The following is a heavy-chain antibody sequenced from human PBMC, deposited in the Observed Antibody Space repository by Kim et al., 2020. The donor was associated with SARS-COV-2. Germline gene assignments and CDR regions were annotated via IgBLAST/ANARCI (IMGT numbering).Heavy chain of an antibody. CDR1: GYPFSSYD. Sequence: ASVKVSCKASGYPFSSYDINWVRQAPGQGLEWMGWMNPNSGNTGYAQRFQGRINMTRNTSINTAYMELSSLRSDDTAVYYFGTLYGVDVWGRGTTVTVSS. CDR2: MNPNSGNT. J-gene: IGHJ6*02. V-gene: IGHV1-8*01. CDR3: GTLYGVDV.